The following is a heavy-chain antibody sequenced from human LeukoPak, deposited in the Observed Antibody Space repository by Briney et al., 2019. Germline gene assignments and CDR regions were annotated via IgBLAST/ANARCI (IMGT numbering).Heavy chain of an antibody. CDR1: GYTFTSYD. V-gene: IGHV1-8*01. Sequence: ASVKVSCKASGYTFTSYDINWVRQATGQGLEWMGWMNPNSGNIGYAQKFQGRVTMTRNTSISTAYMELSSLRSEDTAVYYCARGRMNRGSGNGNYYMDVWGKGTTVTISS. J-gene: IGHJ6*03. D-gene: IGHD3-10*01. CDR3: ARGRMNRGSGNGNYYMDV. CDR2: MNPNSGNI.